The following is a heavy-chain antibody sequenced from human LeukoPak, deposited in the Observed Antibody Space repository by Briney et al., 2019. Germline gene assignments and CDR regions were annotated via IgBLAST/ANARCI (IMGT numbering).Heavy chain of an antibody. V-gene: IGHV3-48*03. CDR2: ITSSGNIK. J-gene: IGHJ4*02. Sequence: GGSLRLSCAASGFTFSSYEMNWVRQAPGKGLEWISYITSSGNIKYYADSVKGRFTISRDNAKKSLYLQMNSLRAEGTAVYYCARDSQGAVAGTSMGDYWGQGTLVTVSS. D-gene: IGHD6-19*01. CDR1: GFTFSSYE. CDR3: ARDSQGAVAGTSMGDY.